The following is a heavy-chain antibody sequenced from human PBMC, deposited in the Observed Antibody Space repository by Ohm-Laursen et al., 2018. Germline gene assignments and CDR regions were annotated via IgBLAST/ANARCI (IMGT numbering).Heavy chain of an antibody. CDR3: ARGFSGWWGRIDY. V-gene: IGHV4-31*01. CDR1: GGSISSGGYY. J-gene: IGHJ4*02. CDR2: IYYSGST. Sequence: TLSLTCTVSGGSISSGGYYWSWIRQHPGKGLEWIGNIYYSGSTYYNPSLKSLVTISVDTSKNQFSLKLSSVTAADTAVHYCARGFSGWWGRIDYWGQGILVTVSS. D-gene: IGHD6-19*01.